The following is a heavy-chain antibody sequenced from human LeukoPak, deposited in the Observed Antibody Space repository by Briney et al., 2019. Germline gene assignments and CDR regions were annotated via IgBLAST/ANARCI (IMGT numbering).Heavy chain of an antibody. J-gene: IGHJ4*02. CDR1: GYTFIDYY. Sequence: ASVKVSCKASGYTFIDYYMHWVRQAPGQGLEWMGRIDPKSGGTSYAQKFQGRVTMAMDTSITTAYMALNSLRSDDTAIYYCARLALSGIDYWGQGTLVTVSS. D-gene: IGHD1-1*01. CDR2: IDPKSGGT. CDR3: ARLALSGIDY. V-gene: IGHV1-2*02.